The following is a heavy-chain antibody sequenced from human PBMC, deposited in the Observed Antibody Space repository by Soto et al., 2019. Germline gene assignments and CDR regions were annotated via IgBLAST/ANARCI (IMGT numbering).Heavy chain of an antibody. CDR2: IYYSGST. CDR3: ASSDFSSATLFDP. Sequence: PSETLSLTCTVSGGSISSYYWSWIRQPPGKGLEWIGYIYYSGSTNYNPSLKSRVTISVDTSKNQFSLKLSSVTAADTAVYYCASSDFSSATLFDPWGQGTLVTVSS. D-gene: IGHD6-13*01. V-gene: IGHV4-59*08. CDR1: GGSISSYY. J-gene: IGHJ5*02.